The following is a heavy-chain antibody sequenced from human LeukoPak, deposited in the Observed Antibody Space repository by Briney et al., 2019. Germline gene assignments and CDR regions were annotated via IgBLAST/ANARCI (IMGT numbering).Heavy chain of an antibody. CDR3: ARQSPWYVTDY. J-gene: IGHJ4*02. Sequence: SETLSLTCTVSGASISSYFWNWIRQPAGKGLEWIGRVYNSGTTNYNPSLKSRVTMSVDTSKHQFSLKQSSVTAADTAVYFCARQSPWYVTDYWGQGTLVTVSS. V-gene: IGHV4-4*07. CDR2: VYNSGTT. CDR1: GASISSYF. D-gene: IGHD1-14*01.